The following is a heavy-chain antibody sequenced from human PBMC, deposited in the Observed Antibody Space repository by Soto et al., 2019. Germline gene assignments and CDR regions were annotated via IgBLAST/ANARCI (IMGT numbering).Heavy chain of an antibody. J-gene: IGHJ4*02. CDR1: GGSISSYY. CDR2: IYYSGGT. D-gene: IGHD2-21*01. V-gene: IGHV4-59*01. CDR3: ARVWGYCFDY. Sequence: SETLSLTCTVSGGSISSYYWSWIRQPPGKGLEWIGYIYYSGGTNYNPSLKSRVTISVDTSKNQFSLKLSSVTAADTAVYYCARVWGYCFDYWGQGTLVTVSS.